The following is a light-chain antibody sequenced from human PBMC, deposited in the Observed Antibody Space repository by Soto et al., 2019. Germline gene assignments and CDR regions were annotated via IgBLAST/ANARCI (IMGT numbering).Light chain of an antibody. CDR1: QSISSW. CDR2: KAS. J-gene: IGKJ4*01. Sequence: DIQMTQSPSTLSASVGDRVTITCRASQSISSWLAWYQQKPGKAPNLLIYKASSLESGVPSRFSGSGFGTEFTLTINSLQPDDFATYYCQQYNSAPLTFGGGTKVEIK. V-gene: IGKV1-5*03. CDR3: QQYNSAPLT.